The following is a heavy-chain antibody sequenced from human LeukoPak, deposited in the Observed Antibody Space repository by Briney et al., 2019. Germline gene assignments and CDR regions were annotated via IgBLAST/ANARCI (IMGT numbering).Heavy chain of an antibody. CDR2: IIPIFGTA. D-gene: IGHD1-20*01. Sequence: ASVKVSCKASGGTFSSYAISWGRQAPGQGLEWMGGIIPIFGTANYAQKFQGRVTITADESTSTAYMELSSLRSEDTAVYYCARSGPKWEEYNWYYWGQGTLVTVSS. V-gene: IGHV1-69*13. CDR3: ARSGPKWEEYNWYY. CDR1: GGTFSSYA. J-gene: IGHJ4*02.